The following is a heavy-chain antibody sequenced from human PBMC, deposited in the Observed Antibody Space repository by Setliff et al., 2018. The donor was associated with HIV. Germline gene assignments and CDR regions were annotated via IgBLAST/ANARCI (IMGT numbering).Heavy chain of an antibody. Sequence: ASVKVSCKASGYTFINYGVTWVRQAPGQGLEWMGWISGYNGNTNYAQKFQGRVTMTTDTSTNTAYMELRSLRSDDTAVYYWARGTAPRPASVLEFLEWLFPNWFDPWGQGTLVTVSS. CDR1: GYTFINYG. J-gene: IGHJ5*02. V-gene: IGHV1-18*01. CDR2: ISGYNGNT. D-gene: IGHD3-3*02. CDR3: ARGTAPRPASVLEFLEWLFPNWFDP.